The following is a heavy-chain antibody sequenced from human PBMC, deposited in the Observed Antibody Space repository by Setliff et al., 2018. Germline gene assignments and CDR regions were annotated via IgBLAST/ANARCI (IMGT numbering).Heavy chain of an antibody. D-gene: IGHD3-22*01. Sequence: ASVKVSCKTSGYTFTSYTISWVRQAPGQGLEWMGWISAYNDNTNYAQKFQGRVTMTTDTSTSTAYMELTSLRSDDTAVYYCARASPHHPYDSSGYYYGDYWGQGTLVTVSS. CDR1: GYTFTSYT. V-gene: IGHV1-18*01. CDR3: ARASPHHPYDSSGYYYGDY. CDR2: ISAYNDNT. J-gene: IGHJ4*02.